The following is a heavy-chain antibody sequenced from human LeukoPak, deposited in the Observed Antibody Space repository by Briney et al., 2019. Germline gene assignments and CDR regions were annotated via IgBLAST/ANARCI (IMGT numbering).Heavy chain of an antibody. CDR1: GYTFTSYD. D-gene: IGHD6-6*01. Sequence: ASVKVSCKASGYTFTSYDINWGRQATGQGLEWMGWMNPNTGNTGYAQKFQGRVTMTRDTSISTANMELSSLRSEDMAVYYCARSSRSVPYYFCGMDVWGQGTTVTVSS. CDR2: MNPNTGNT. J-gene: IGHJ6*02. V-gene: IGHV1-8*01. CDR3: ARSSRSVPYYFCGMDV.